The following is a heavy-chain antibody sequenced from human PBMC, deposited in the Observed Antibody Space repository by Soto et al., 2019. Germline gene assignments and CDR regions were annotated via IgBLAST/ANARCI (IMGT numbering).Heavy chain of an antibody. Sequence: QVQLQESGPGLVKPSQTLSLTCTVSGGSISTGGYYWTWIRPHPGKGLEWIGYIYYSGSTYYNPSLKSRVTLSGGTPKNQFSLKLRSVTAADTAVYYWARGLSVNLFDNWGQGTLVTVSS. CDR3: ARGLSVNLFDN. CDR1: GGSISTGGYY. J-gene: IGHJ4*02. D-gene: IGHD4-17*01. CDR2: IYYSGST. V-gene: IGHV4-31*03.